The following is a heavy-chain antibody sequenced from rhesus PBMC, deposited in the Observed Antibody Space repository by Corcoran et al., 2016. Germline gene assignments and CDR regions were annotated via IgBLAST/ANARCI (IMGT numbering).Heavy chain of an antibody. CDR2: IYGNSAST. CDR3: ARAAGEHYYGLES. J-gene: IGHJ6*01. V-gene: IGHV4-73*01. D-gene: IGHD7-45*01. Sequence: QVQLQQWGEGLVKPSETLSLTCAVYGGSISGYYYCSWIRQPPGKGLEWIGSIYGNSASTNYNPSLKTRVTIAKDTSKNQSSLKRSSVTAADTAVYYCARAAGEHYYGLESWGQGVVVTVSS. CDR1: GGSISGYYY.